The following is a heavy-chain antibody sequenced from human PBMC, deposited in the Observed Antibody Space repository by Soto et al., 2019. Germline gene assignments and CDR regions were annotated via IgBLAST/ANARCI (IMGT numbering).Heavy chain of an antibody. CDR1: GYTFTSYA. J-gene: IGHJ4*02. CDR2: INAGNGNT. Sequence: QVQLVQSGAEVKKPGASVKVSCKASGYTFTSYAMHLVRQAPGQRLEWMGWINAGNGNTKFSQKFQGRVTITRDTSASTAYMELGSLRSEDTAVYYCARAPGGPDGPGDYWGQGTLVTVSS. D-gene: IGHD2-15*01. CDR3: ARAPGGPDGPGDY. V-gene: IGHV1-3*01.